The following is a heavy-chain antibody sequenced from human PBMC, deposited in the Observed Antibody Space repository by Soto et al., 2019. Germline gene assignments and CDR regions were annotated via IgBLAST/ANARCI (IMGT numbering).Heavy chain of an antibody. CDR1: GFTFSSYA. V-gene: IGHV3-23*01. Sequence: GSLRLSCAASGFTFSSYAMSWVRQAPGKGLEWVSAISGSGGSTYYADSVKGRFTISRDNSKNTLYLQMNSLRAEDTAVYYCASGAYYDILTGYYPPPSYYYYYYGMDVRGQGTTVTVSS. CDR2: ISGSGGST. CDR3: ASGAYYDILTGYYPPPSYYYYYYGMDV. D-gene: IGHD3-9*01. J-gene: IGHJ6*02.